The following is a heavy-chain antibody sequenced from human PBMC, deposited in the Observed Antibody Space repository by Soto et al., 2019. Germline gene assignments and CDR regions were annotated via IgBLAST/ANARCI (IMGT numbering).Heavy chain of an antibody. D-gene: IGHD2-2*01. Sequence: SETLSLTCAVSGYSISSGYYWGWIRQPPGKGLEWIGSIYHSGSTYYNPSLKSRVTISVDTSKNQFSLKLSSVTAADTAMYYCARAGCSSTSCYGGWFDPWGQGTLVTVSS. J-gene: IGHJ5*02. CDR2: IYHSGST. CDR3: ARAGCSSTSCYGGWFDP. CDR1: GYSISSGYY. V-gene: IGHV4-38-2*01.